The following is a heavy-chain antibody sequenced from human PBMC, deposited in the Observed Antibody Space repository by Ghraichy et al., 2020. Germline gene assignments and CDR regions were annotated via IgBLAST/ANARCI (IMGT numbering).Heavy chain of an antibody. J-gene: IGHJ5*02. CDR2: IFYTGST. D-gene: IGHD2-15*01. CDR3: ARSRYCSGATCYEDFNFFAP. Sequence: SVTLSLTCTVSGGSIGTFYWSWLRQPPGKGLEWIGHIFYTGSTNYNPSLKSRLTISVDTSRNQFSLNLKSVTAADTAVYYCARSRYCSGATCYEDFNFFAPWGQGTLVTVSS. V-gene: IGHV4-59*01. CDR1: GGSIGTFY.